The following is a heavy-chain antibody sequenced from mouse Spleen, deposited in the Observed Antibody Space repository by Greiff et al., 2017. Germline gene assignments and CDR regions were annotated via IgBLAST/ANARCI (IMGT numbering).Heavy chain of an antibody. J-gene: IGHJ3*01. Sequence: QVQLQQSGAELARPGASVKLSCKASGYTFTSYGISWVKQRTGQGLEWIGAIYPRSGNTYYNEKFKGKATLTADKSSSTAYMELRSLTSEDSAVYVCAREGGLPAWFAYWGQGTLVTVSA. V-gene: IGHV1-81*01. CDR2: IYPRSGNT. D-gene: IGHD2-4*01. CDR3: AREGGLPAWFAY. CDR1: GYTFTSYG.